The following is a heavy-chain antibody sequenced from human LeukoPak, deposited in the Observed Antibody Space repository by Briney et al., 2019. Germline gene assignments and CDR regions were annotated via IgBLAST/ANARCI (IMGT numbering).Heavy chain of an antibody. D-gene: IGHD6-13*01. V-gene: IGHV3-33*06. CDR1: GFTFSSYG. J-gene: IGHJ5*02. CDR2: IWYDGSNK. Sequence: GGSLRLSCTASGFTFSSYGMHWVRQAPGKGPEWVAVIWYDGSNKYYADSVKGRSTISRDNSKNTVSLQMNSLRAEDTAVYYCAKDAEQQLVRWNWFDPWGQGTLVTVSS. CDR3: AKDAEQQLVRWNWFDP.